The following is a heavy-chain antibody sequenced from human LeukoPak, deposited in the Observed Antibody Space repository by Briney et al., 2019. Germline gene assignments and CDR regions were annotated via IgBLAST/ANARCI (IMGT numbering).Heavy chain of an antibody. CDR1: GYRFSSVG. CDR3: VRDNWTKFDP. V-gene: IGHV1-18*01. Sequence: ASVKVSCKASGYRFSSVGISWVRQAPGQGLEWIGWVSTYNSETNYAPKFQARVTMTKDTSTSTVFLEMWSLRADDTAVYYFVRDNWTKFDPWGQETLVTVSS. J-gene: IGHJ5*02. CDR2: VSTYNSET. D-gene: IGHD1/OR15-1a*01.